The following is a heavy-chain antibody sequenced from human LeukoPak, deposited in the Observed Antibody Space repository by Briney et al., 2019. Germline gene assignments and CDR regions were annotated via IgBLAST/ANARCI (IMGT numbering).Heavy chain of an antibody. V-gene: IGHV3-23*01. D-gene: IGHD5-18*01. Sequence: GGSLRLSCAASGFTLSNNDMSWVRQAPGKGLEWASAISGGGGRTYYADSVKGRFTISEDNSKNTLYLQMNSLRAEDTAVYYCAKLTWIQLRGYWGQGTLVTVSS. J-gene: IGHJ4*02. CDR1: GFTLSNND. CDR2: ISGGGGRT. CDR3: AKLTWIQLRGY.